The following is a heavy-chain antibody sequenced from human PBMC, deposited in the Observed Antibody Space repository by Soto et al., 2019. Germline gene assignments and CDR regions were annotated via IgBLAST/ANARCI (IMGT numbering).Heavy chain of an antibody. CDR1: GFSLNTRAVG. V-gene: IGHV2-5*01. CDR3: AHRHDLGGFDI. Sequence: QITLKESGPTLVKPTQTLTLTCTFSGFSLNTRAVGVGWIRQAPGKALEWLALINWNDDERYSPSLKYRLTITKDTSKNHVVLTMTNIGPVDTATDYCAHRHDLGGFDIWGQGTAVTVSS. D-gene: IGHD2-15*01. CDR2: INWNDDE. J-gene: IGHJ3*02.